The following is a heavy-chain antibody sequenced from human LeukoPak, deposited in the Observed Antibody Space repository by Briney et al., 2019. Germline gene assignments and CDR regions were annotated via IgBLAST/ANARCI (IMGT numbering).Heavy chain of an antibody. J-gene: IGHJ5*02. Sequence: PSETLSLTCTVSGGSISSYYWSWIRQPPGKGLEWIGYIYYSGSTNYNPSLKSRVTISVDTSKNQFSLKLSSVTAADTAVYYCAGVSACRGGNCYWFDPWGQGTLVTVSS. D-gene: IGHD2-15*01. CDR1: GGSISSYY. CDR2: IYYSGST. V-gene: IGHV4-59*01. CDR3: AGVSACRGGNCYWFDP.